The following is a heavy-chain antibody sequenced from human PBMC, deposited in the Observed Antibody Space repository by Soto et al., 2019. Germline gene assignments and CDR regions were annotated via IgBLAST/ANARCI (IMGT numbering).Heavy chain of an antibody. Sequence: QVKLVESGGGVVQPGMSLRLSCVASGFTLSSNAMHWVRQAPGKGLEWVAVVWYDGSNKYYADSVKGRFTISRDNSKNTLYLQMNSLRVEDTAVYYCARDSSHGTGGVFDYWGQGSLVTVSS. CDR3: ARDSSHGTGGVFDY. CDR1: GFTLSSNA. D-gene: IGHD3-16*01. CDR2: VWYDGSNK. V-gene: IGHV3-33*01. J-gene: IGHJ4*02.